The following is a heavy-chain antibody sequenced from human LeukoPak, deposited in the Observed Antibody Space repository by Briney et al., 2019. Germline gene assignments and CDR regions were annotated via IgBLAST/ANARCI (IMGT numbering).Heavy chain of an antibody. CDR3: ARDNAGYYGSGSPPQTGMTYYYYYYMDV. J-gene: IGHJ6*03. CDR1: GFTFSDYY. V-gene: IGHV3-11*04. D-gene: IGHD3-10*01. CDR2: ISSSGSTI. Sequence: GGSLRLSCAASGFTFSDYYMSWIRQAPGKGLEWVSYISSSGSTIYYADSVKGRFTISRDNAKNSLYLQMNSLRAEDTAVYYCARDNAGYYGSGSPPQTGMTYYYYYYMDVWGKGTTVTVSS.